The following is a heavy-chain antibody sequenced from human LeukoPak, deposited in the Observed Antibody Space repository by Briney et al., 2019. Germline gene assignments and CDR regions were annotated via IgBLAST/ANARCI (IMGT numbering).Heavy chain of an antibody. D-gene: IGHD2-15*01. CDR3: ARAYCSGGSCYSKYFQH. CDR1: GGSISSGGYY. Sequence: PSQTLSLTCTVSGGSISSGGYYWSWIRQHPGKGLEWIGYIYYSGSTYYNPSLKSRVTISVDTSKNQFSLKLSSVTAADTAVYYCARAYCSGGSCYSKYFQHWGQGTLVTVSS. J-gene: IGHJ1*01. V-gene: IGHV4-31*03. CDR2: IYYSGST.